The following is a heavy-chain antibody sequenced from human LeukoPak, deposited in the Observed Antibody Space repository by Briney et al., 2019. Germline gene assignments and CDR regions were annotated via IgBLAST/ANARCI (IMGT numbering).Heavy chain of an antibody. J-gene: IGHJ6*03. CDR1: GGSISNYY. CDR3: ARDAWFGELPHSYFFYYMDV. V-gene: IGHV4-4*07. D-gene: IGHD3-10*01. CDR2: IYASGNT. Sequence: SETLSLTYTVSGGSISNYYWSWIRQAAGKGLEWIGRIYASGNTNYNPSLKSRVTMSVDTSKNQFSLRLTSVTAADTAVYYCARDAWFGELPHSYFFYYMDVWGIGTTVTVSS.